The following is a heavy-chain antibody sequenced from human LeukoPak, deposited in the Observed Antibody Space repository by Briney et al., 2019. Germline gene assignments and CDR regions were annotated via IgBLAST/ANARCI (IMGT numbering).Heavy chain of an antibody. CDR2: IYYSGST. V-gene: IGHV4-59*01. D-gene: IGHD1-1*01. Sequence: SETLSLTCTVSGGSISSYYWSWIRQPPGKGLEWIGYIYYSGSTNYNPSLKGRVTISVDTSKNQFSLKLSSVTAADTAVYYCARGAYWAGTVDAFDIWGQGTMVTVSS. CDR1: GGSISSYY. CDR3: ARGAYWAGTVDAFDI. J-gene: IGHJ3*02.